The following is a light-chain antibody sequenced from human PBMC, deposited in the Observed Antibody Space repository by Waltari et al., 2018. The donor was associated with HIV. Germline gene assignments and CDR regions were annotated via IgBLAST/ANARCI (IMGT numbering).Light chain of an antibody. CDR1: RPDFDLHNF. CDR2: GVN. Sequence: SALTQPASVSGSPGQSVTISCTGTRPDFDLHNFLSWYQPHPGKAPQLIIFGVNYRPSGISSRFSASKSGDTASLTISGLQSGDEADYYCTTYTDRNSLLIGSGTKLTVL. J-gene: IGLJ2*01. CDR3: TTYTDRNSLL. V-gene: IGLV2-14*01.